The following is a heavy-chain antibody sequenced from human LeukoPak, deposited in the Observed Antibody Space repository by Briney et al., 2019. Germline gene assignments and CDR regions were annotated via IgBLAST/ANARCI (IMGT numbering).Heavy chain of an antibody. V-gene: IGHV4-59*01. CDR3: ARLYGNWFDP. CDR1: GGSISSYY. CDR2: IYYSGST. J-gene: IGHJ5*02. D-gene: IGHD2-8*01. Sequence: KPSETLSLTCTVSGGSISSYYCSWTRQPPGKGLEWIGYIYYSGSTNYNPSLKSRVTISVDTSKNQFSLKLSSVTAADTAVYYCARLYGNWFDPGGQGSLVTVSS.